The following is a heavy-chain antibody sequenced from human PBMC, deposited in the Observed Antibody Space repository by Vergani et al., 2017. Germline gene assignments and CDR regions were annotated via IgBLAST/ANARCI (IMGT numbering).Heavy chain of an antibody. D-gene: IGHD3-16*02. CDR3: ARDGMITFGGVIEHMGQFDY. CDR2: IIPIFGTA. V-gene: IGHV1-69*18. CDR1: GGTFSSYA. J-gene: IGHJ4*02. Sequence: QVQLVQSGAEVKKPGSSVKVSCKASGGTFSSYAISWVRQAPGQGLEWMGRIIPIFGTANYAQKFQGRVTITADESTSTAYMELSSLGSEDTAVYYCARDGMITFGGVIEHMGQFDYWGQGTLGTVSS.